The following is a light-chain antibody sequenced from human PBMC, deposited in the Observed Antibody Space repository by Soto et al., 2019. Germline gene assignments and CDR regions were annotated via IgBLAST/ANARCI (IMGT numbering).Light chain of an antibody. V-gene: IGKV1-5*01. CDR3: EQYISYPYT. CDR2: DAS. Sequence: DIQMPQFPSTLSASVGDRVTITCRASQTTNTWLAWYQQEPGTAPKLLIYDASSLEGGVPSRFSASGSGTEFTLTISSLQPDDLATYYCEQYISYPYTFGQGTKVEIK. J-gene: IGKJ2*01. CDR1: QTTNTW.